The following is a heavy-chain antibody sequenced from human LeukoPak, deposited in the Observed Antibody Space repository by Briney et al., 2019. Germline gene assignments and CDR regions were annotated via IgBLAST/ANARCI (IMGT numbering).Heavy chain of an antibody. CDR1: GYTFTGYY. Sequence: ASVKVSCEASGYTFTGYYMHWVRQAPGQGLEWMGRINPNSGGTNYAQKFQGRVTMTRDTSISTAYMELSRLRSDDTAVYYCARGRYDSSGFTFDYWGQGTLVTVSS. D-gene: IGHD3-22*01. V-gene: IGHV1-2*06. J-gene: IGHJ4*02. CDR2: INPNSGGT. CDR3: ARGRYDSSGFTFDY.